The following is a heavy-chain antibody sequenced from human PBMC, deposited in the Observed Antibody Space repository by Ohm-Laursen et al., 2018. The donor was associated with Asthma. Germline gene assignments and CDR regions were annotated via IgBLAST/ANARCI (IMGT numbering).Heavy chain of an antibody. V-gene: IGHV4-31*11. CDR1: GGSISNRGYY. CDR2: IFYSGST. Sequence: TLSLTCAFSGGSISNRGYYWNWIRQHPGKGLEWIGYIFYSGSTYYNPSLRSRVSISVDTSTMQFSLKLTSVTAADTAVYYCARGNDFGDQNYWYFDLWGRGTLVTVSS. CDR3: ARGNDFGDQNYWYFDL. J-gene: IGHJ2*01. D-gene: IGHD4-17*01.